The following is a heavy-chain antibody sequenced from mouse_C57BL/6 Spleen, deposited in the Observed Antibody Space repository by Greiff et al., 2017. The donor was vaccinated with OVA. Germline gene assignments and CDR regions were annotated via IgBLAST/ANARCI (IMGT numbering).Heavy chain of an antibody. D-gene: IGHD4-1*01. V-gene: IGHV1-69*01. CDR3: ARRGTNWARFDY. J-gene: IGHJ2*01. CDR2: IDPSDSYT. Sequence: QVQLQQPGAELVMPGASVKLSCKASGYTFTSYWMHWAKQRPGQGLEWIGEIDPSDSYTNYNQKFKGKSTLTVDKSSSTAYMQLSSLTSEDSAVYYCARRGTNWARFDYWGQGTTLTVSS. CDR1: GYTFTSYW.